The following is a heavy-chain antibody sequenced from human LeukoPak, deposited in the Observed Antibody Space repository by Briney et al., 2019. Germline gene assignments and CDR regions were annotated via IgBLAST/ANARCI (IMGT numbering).Heavy chain of an antibody. CDR2: INTNTGNP. V-gene: IGHV7-4-1*02. CDR1: GYTFTGYY. Sequence: GASVKVSCKASGYTFTGYYMHWVRQAPGQGLEWMGWINTNTGNPTYAQGFTGRFVFSLDTSVSTAYLQISSLKAEDTAVYYCARVPSSWYFGEDWFDPWGQGTLVTVSS. D-gene: IGHD6-13*01. CDR3: ARVPSSWYFGEDWFDP. J-gene: IGHJ5*02.